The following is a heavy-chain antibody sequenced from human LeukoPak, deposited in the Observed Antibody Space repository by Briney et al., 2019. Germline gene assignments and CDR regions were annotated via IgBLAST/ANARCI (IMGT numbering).Heavy chain of an antibody. V-gene: IGHV1-18*01. D-gene: IGHD3-3*01. CDR3: AREDYDFWSGRGMDV. CDR2: ISAYNGNT. CDR1: GYTFTSYG. J-gene: IGHJ6*02. Sequence: PGASVKVSCKASGYTFTSYGISWVRQAPGQGLEWMGWISAYNGNTNYAQKLQGRVTMTTDTSTSTAYMELRSLRSDDTAVYYCAREDYDFWSGRGMDVWGQGTTVTVSS.